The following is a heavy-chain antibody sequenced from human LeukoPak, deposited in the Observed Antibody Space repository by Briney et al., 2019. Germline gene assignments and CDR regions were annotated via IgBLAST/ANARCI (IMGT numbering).Heavy chain of an antibody. V-gene: IGHV3-20*04. CDR2: INWNGGST. CDR1: GFTFDDYG. CDR3: ARDIYDFWSGYSPFGY. D-gene: IGHD3-3*01. Sequence: GGSLRLSCAASGFTFDDYGMSWVRQAPGKGLEWVSGINWNGGSTGYADSVKGRFTISRDNAKNSLYLQMNSLRAEDTALYYCARDIYDFWSGYSPFGYWGQGTLVTVSS. J-gene: IGHJ4*02.